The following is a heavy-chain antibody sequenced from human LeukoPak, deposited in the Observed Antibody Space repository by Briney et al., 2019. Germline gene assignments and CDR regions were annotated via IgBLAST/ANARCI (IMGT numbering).Heavy chain of an antibody. V-gene: IGHV3-74*01. J-gene: IGHJ3*01. CDR3: VRETSHVFDF. Sequence: PGGSLRLSCAASGFTFRGYWMHWVRQAPGKGLVWVSRINGDGSSTSYADSVKGRFTISRDNAKNSLYLQLSGLRAEDTAVYYCVRETSHVFDFWGQGTMVTVSS. CDR2: INGDGSST. CDR1: GFTFRGYW.